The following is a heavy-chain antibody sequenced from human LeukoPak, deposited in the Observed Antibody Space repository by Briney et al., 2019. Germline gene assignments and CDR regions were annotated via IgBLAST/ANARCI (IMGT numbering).Heavy chain of an antibody. Sequence: ASVKVSCKASGYTFTSYGISWVRQAPGQGLEWMGWISAYNGNTNYAQKLQGRVTMTTDTSTSTAYMELRSLRSDDTAVYYCATFLYGGNADAFDIWGQGTMVTVSS. V-gene: IGHV1-18*01. CDR3: ATFLYGGNADAFDI. CDR2: ISAYNGNT. D-gene: IGHD4-23*01. J-gene: IGHJ3*02. CDR1: GYTFTSYG.